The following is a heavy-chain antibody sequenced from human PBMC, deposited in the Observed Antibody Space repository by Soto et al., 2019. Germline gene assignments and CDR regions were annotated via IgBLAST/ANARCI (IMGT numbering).Heavy chain of an antibody. CDR3: ATTPPLVRAWSMDV. D-gene: IGHD3-9*01. J-gene: IGHJ6*02. V-gene: IGHV3-23*01. CDR2: ISGSGGST. CDR1: GFTFSSYA. Sequence: EVQLLESGGCLVQPGGSLRLSCAASGFTFSSYAMSWVRQAPGKGLEWVSAISGSGGSTYYADSVKGRFTISRDNSKNTLYLQMNSLRAEDTAVYYCATTPPLVRAWSMDVWGQGTTVTVSS.